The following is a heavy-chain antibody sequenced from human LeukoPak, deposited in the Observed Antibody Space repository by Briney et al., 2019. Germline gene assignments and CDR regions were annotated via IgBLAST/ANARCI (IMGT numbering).Heavy chain of an antibody. Sequence: ASETLSLTSTVSGGSICVNNWSCMRKPAGQGLEWIGRIYTSGSTNYNTSLKSRVTMSVDKSKNQFSLKLSSVTAADTAVYYCAREEGTYFDPWGQGTLVTVSS. CDR1: GGSICVNN. CDR3: AREEGTYFDP. V-gene: IGHV4-4*07. D-gene: IGHD3-10*01. J-gene: IGHJ5*02. CDR2: IYTSGST.